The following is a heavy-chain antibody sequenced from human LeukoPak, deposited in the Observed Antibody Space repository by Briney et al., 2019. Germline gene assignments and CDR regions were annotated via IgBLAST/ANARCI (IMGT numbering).Heavy chain of an antibody. Sequence: SETLSLTCSVSGGCISSSAYYWGWIRQPPGQGLEWIGSIYYSGNTYYNPSLKSPVTLSIDTSKNQFSLRLISVTAADTAVYYCARSSEGRYYYDSSGYSYYYYYMDVWGKGTTVTISS. CDR1: GGCISSSAYY. V-gene: IGHV4-39*07. CDR3: ARSSEGRYYYDSSGYSYYYYYMDV. CDR2: IYYSGNT. J-gene: IGHJ6*03. D-gene: IGHD3-22*01.